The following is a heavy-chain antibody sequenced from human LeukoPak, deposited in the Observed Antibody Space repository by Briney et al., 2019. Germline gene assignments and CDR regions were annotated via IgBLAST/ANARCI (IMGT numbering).Heavy chain of an antibody. CDR2: INHSGST. V-gene: IGHV4-34*01. D-gene: IGHD1-14*01. CDR1: GGSFSGYY. Sequence: PSETLSLTCAVYGGSFSGYYWSWIRQPPGKGLEWIGEINHSGSTNYNPSLKSRVTISVDTSKSQFSLKLNSMTAADTAVYYCASGTTYYYYMDVWGKGTTVTVSS. J-gene: IGHJ6*03. CDR3: ASGTTYYYYMDV.